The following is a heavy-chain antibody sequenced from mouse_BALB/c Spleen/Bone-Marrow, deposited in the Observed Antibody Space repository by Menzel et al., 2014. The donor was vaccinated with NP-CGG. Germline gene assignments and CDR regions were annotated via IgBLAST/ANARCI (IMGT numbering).Heavy chain of an antibody. CDR3: TRSGYYGSSYGYFDV. D-gene: IGHD1-1*01. CDR1: GYTFTCYW. CDR2: IYPGSGST. V-gene: IGHV1S22*01. Sequence: LQQPGSELVRPGASVKLSCKASGYTFTCYWMHWVKQRPGQGLEWIGNIYPGSGSTNYDEKFKSKATLTVDTSSSTAYMQLSSLTSEDSAVYYCTRSGYYGSSYGYFDVWGAGTTVTVSS. J-gene: IGHJ1*01.